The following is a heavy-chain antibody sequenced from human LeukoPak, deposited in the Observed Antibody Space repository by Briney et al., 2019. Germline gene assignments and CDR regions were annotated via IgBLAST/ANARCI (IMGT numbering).Heavy chain of an antibody. D-gene: IGHD5-12*01. Sequence: SETLSLTCTVSGGSVTTDYWSWIRQPPGKGLEWIGYFSYSGSTNYNPSLKSRVTISVDTSKNQFSLKLSSVTAADTAVYYCARGPLDSGYTYFDYWGQGTLVSVAS. CDR1: GGSVTTDY. V-gene: IGHV4-59*02. CDR3: ARGPLDSGYTYFDY. J-gene: IGHJ4*02. CDR2: FSYSGST.